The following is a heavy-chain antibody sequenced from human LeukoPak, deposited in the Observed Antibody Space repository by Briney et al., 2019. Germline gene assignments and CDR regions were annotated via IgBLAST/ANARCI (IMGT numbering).Heavy chain of an antibody. CDR1: GGTFSSYA. J-gene: IGHJ5*02. D-gene: IGHD2-15*01. V-gene: IGHV1-69*05. Sequence: SVKVSCXASGGTFSSYAISWVRQAPGQGLEWMGRIIPIFGTANDAQKFQGRVTITTDESTSTAYMELSSLRSEDTAVYYCAREAFLDCSGGSCYSWFDPWGQGTLVTVSS. CDR2: IIPIFGTA. CDR3: AREAFLDCSGGSCYSWFDP.